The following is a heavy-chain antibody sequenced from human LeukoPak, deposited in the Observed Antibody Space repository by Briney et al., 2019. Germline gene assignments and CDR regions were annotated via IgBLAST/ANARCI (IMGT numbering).Heavy chain of an antibody. V-gene: IGHV3-23*01. D-gene: IGHD2-15*01. CDR3: APPPEYCSGGSCYSEDY. J-gene: IGHJ4*02. CDR1: GFTFGSYA. CDR2: ISGSGGST. Sequence: GGSLRLSCAASGFTFGSYAMSWVRQAPGKGLEWVSAISGSGGSTYYADSVKGRFTISRDNSKNTLYLQMNSLRAEDTAVYYCAPPPEYCSGGSCYSEDYWGQGTLVTVSS.